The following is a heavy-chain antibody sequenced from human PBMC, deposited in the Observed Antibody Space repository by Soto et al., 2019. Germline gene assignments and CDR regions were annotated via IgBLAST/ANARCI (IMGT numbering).Heavy chain of an antibody. V-gene: IGHV3-23*01. CDR1: GFTFSNYG. J-gene: IGHJ4*02. CDR3: EKVGGASDQPYFHX. D-gene: IGHD1-26*01. Sequence: PGGSLRLSFTASGFTFSNYGMSGVRQAPGKGLDWVSCLSCSGLSTYYAYSVKVRFTISIDSPKNTLYLQMNSPRADDTAVYYCEKVGGASDQPYFHXWGQVTLFTVSX. CDR2: LSCSGLST.